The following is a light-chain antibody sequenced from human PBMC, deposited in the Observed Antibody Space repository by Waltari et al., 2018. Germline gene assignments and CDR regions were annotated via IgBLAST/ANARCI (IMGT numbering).Light chain of an antibody. CDR3: GSYAGTQKF. CDR2: EVS. J-gene: IGLJ2*01. CDR1: SSDLGGHNY. V-gene: IGLV2-8*01. Sequence: QSALTQPPSASGSPGQSVTISCTGTSSDLGGHNYVSWYQQYPGKAPKPMIYEVSQRPSGVPDRFSGSKSGNTASLTVSGLQAEDEAYYYCGSYAGTQKFFGGGTKLTVL.